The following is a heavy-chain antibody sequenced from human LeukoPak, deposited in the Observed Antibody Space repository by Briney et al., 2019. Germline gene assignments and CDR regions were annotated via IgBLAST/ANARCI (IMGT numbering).Heavy chain of an antibody. V-gene: IGHV3-23*01. J-gene: IGHJ5*02. Sequence: GGSLRLSCAASGFTFNSYAMSWVRQAPGKGLEWVSSINGSGGNTYYADSVKGRFTISSDNSKNTLYLQMNSLRAEATAVYDCAKEGWFGSYNWFDPWGEGTLVTVSS. CDR3: AKEGWFGSYNWFDP. D-gene: IGHD3-10*01. CDR2: INGSGGNT. CDR1: GFTFNSYA.